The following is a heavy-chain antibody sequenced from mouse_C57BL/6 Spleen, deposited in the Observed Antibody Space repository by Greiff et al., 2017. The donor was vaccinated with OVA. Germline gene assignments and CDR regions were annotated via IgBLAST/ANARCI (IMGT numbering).Heavy chain of an antibody. CDR3: ARSHYSTYYYAMDY. Sequence: QVQLQQSGAELVKPGASVKMSCKASGYTFTSYWITWVKQRPGQGLEWIGDIYPGSGSTNYNEKFKSKATLTVDTSSSTAYMQLSSLTSEDSAVYYCARSHYSTYYYAMDYWGQGTSVTVSS. J-gene: IGHJ4*01. D-gene: IGHD2-5*01. V-gene: IGHV1-55*01. CDR2: IYPGSGST. CDR1: GYTFTSYW.